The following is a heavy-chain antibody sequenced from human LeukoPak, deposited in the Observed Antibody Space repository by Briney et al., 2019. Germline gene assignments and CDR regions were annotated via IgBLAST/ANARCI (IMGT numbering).Heavy chain of an antibody. Sequence: GGSLRLSCAASGFTFSSYSMNWFRQAPGKGLEWVSYISSSSSNIYYADSVKGRFTISRDNSKNSLYLQMNSLRAEDTAVYYCARGRRVRGPDHWGQGTLVTVSS. CDR1: GFTFSSYS. J-gene: IGHJ4*02. CDR2: ISSSSSNI. V-gene: IGHV3-21*01. D-gene: IGHD3-10*01. CDR3: ARGRRVRGPDH.